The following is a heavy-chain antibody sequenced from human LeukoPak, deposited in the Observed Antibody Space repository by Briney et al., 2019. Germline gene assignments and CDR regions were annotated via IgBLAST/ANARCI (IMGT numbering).Heavy chain of an antibody. CDR2: TYYRSKWYN. Sequence: SQTLSLTCAISGDSVSSNSAAWNWIRQSPSRGLEWLGRTYYRSKWYNDYAVSVKSRITINPDTSKNQFFLQLNSVTPEDTAVYYCARDLFDDYGDYVSHFDYWGQGTLVTVSS. V-gene: IGHV6-1*01. CDR1: GDSVSSNSAA. D-gene: IGHD4-17*01. J-gene: IGHJ4*02. CDR3: ARDLFDDYGDYVSHFDY.